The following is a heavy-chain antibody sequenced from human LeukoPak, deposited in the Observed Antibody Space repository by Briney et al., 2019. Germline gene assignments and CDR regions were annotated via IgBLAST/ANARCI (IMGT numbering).Heavy chain of an antibody. CDR2: MNPNSGNT. CDR3: ARGAYYYDSSGSAPDFDY. Sequence: GASVKVSCKASGYTFTSYDINWVRQATGHGLEWMGWMNPNSGNTGYAQKFQGRVTMTRNSSISTAHMELSSLRSEDTAVYYCARGAYYYDSSGSAPDFDYWGQGTLVTVSS. CDR1: GYTFTSYD. D-gene: IGHD3-22*01. J-gene: IGHJ4*02. V-gene: IGHV1-8*01.